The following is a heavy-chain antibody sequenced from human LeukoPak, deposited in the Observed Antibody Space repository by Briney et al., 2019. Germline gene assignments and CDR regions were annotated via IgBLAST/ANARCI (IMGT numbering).Heavy chain of an antibody. Sequence: KPSETLSLTCAVYGGSFSDYYWIWIRQPPGKGLEWIGEIFHGGSPNCNPSLKSRVTTSVDTSKNHFSLKLSSVTAADTAVYYCARQAPGYSYGYVYWGQGTLVTVSS. CDR2: IFHGGSP. CDR3: ARQAPGYSYGYVY. D-gene: IGHD5-18*01. CDR1: GGSFSDYY. V-gene: IGHV4-34*12. J-gene: IGHJ4*02.